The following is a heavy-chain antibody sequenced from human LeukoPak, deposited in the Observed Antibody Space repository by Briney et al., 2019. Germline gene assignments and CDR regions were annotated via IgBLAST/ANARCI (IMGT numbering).Heavy chain of an antibody. CDR3: AKEAQRGFDYSNSLEH. D-gene: IGHD4-11*01. CDR2: IWSDGSNE. J-gene: IGHJ4*02. CDR1: GFTFSHYG. V-gene: IGHV3-33*06. Sequence: GRSLRLSCSASGFTFSHYGMHWVRQAPGKGLEWVAVIWSDGSNEYYADSVKGRFTISRDNFKNTVSLQMNSLRVEDTAVYYCAKEAQRGFDYSNSLEHWGRGSLVTVSS.